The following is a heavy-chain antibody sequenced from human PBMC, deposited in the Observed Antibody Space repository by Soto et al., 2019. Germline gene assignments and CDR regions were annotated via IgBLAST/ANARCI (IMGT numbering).Heavy chain of an antibody. CDR3: ARAERDTGMGYFDY. CDR2: IWYDGSNK. D-gene: IGHD5-18*01. J-gene: IGHJ4*02. V-gene: IGHV3-33*01. CDR1: GFTFSSYG. Sequence: QVQLVESGGGVVQPGRSLRLSCAASGFTFSSYGMHWVRQAPGKGLEWVAVIWYDGSNKYYADSVKGRFTISRDNSKNTLYLQMNSLRAEDTAVYYCARAERDTGMGYFDYWGQGTLVTVSS.